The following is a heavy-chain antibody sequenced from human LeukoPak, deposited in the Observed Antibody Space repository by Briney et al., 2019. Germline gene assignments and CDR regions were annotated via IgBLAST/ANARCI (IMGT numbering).Heavy chain of an antibody. Sequence: PGGSLRLSCAASGFTFSSYGMHWVRQAPGKGLEWVAFIRYDGSNKYYADSVKGRFTISRDNSKNTLYLQMNSLRAEDTAVYYCASDPLLDDYYDSSGPADAFDIWGQGTMVTVSS. CDR3: ASDPLLDDYYDSSGPADAFDI. J-gene: IGHJ3*02. CDR1: GFTFSSYG. V-gene: IGHV3-30*02. D-gene: IGHD3-22*01. CDR2: IRYDGSNK.